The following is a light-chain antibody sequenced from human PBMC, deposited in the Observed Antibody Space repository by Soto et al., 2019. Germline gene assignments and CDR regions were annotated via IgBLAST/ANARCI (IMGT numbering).Light chain of an antibody. CDR3: QQYNNWPPIT. CDR1: QSISDT. J-gene: IGKJ5*01. CDR2: GAS. V-gene: IGKV3-15*01. Sequence: EIVMTQSPATLSVSPGGRATLTCRARQSISDTLAWYQQKPGQAPRLLIYGASKRATGVPARCSGSGSGTDFTLTISSLQSEDFAVYYCQQYNNWPPITFGQGTRLEI.